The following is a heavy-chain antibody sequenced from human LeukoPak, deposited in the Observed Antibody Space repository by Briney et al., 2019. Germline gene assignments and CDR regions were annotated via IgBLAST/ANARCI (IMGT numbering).Heavy chain of an antibody. CDR1: GFTFDDYA. V-gene: IGHV3-9*01. CDR2: ISWNSGSI. D-gene: IGHD6-13*01. Sequence: GGSLRLSCAASGFTFDDYAMHWVRQAPGKGLEWVSGISWNSGSIGYADSVKGRFTISRDNAKNSLYLQMNSLRAEDTALYYCAKDAGSPQLGNHAFDIWGQGTMVTVSS. CDR3: AKDAGSPQLGNHAFDI. J-gene: IGHJ3*02.